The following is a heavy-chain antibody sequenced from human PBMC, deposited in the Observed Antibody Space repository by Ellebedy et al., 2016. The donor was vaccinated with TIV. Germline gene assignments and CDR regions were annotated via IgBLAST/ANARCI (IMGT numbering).Heavy chain of an antibody. CDR2: ISSSGTNI. Sequence: GESLKISCAGSGFTVSDYFMSWVRQAPGKGLERISYISSSGTNIYYADSVKGRFTVARDHAKNSMYLQMNSLRGDDTAVYYCGRARERGYYAYYYYGMDVWGQGTTVTVSS. D-gene: IGHD5-12*01. CDR3: GRARERGYYAYYYYGMDV. CDR1: GFTVSDYF. J-gene: IGHJ6*02. V-gene: IGHV3-11*01.